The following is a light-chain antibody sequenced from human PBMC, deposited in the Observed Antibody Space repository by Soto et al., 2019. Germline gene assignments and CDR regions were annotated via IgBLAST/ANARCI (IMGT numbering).Light chain of an antibody. Sequence: EIVLTQSPATLSLSPGERANLYFRASQSVSSYLAWYQQKPGQAPRLLIYDASNRATGIPARFSGSGSGTDFTLTISSLEPEDFAVYYCQQRSNWPPITFGQGTRLEIK. CDR2: DAS. J-gene: IGKJ5*01. CDR1: QSVSSY. V-gene: IGKV3-11*01. CDR3: QQRSNWPPIT.